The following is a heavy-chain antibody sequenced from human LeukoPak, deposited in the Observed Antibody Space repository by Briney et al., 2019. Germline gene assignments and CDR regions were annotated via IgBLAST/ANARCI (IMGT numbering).Heavy chain of an antibody. J-gene: IGHJ4*02. CDR2: ISYDGGNK. Sequence: GGSLRLSCAASGFTFSSYGMHWVRQAPGKGLEWVAVISYDGGNKYYADSVKGRFTISRDNSKNTLYLQMNSLRAEDTAVYYCAKAYGLEQWLVVGVIDYWGQGTLVTVSS. V-gene: IGHV3-30*18. CDR3: AKAYGLEQWLVVGVIDY. CDR1: GFTFSSYG. D-gene: IGHD6-19*01.